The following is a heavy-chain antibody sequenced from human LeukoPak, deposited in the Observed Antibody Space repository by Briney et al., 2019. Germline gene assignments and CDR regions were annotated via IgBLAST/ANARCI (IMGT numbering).Heavy chain of an antibody. CDR3: ARDGGYGDYVDY. CDR2: IYYSGST. V-gene: IGHV4-31*03. CDR1: GGSISSGGYY. D-gene: IGHD4-17*01. J-gene: IGHJ4*02. Sequence: PSQTLSLTCTVSGGSISSGGYYWSWIRQHPGKGLEWIGYIYYSGSTYYNPSLKSRVTISVDTFKNQFSLKLSSVTAADTAVYYCARDGGYGDYVDYWGQGTLVTVSS.